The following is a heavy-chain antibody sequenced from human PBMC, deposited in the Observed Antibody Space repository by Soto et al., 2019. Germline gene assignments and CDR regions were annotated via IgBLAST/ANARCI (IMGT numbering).Heavy chain of an antibody. CDR1: GGSMSSYY. CDR2: ISYSGST. CDR3: ARADPDASVGY. Sequence: PSETLSLTCTVSGGSMSSYYWTWLQQSPGRGLEWIGYISYSGSTYYNPSLKSRVTISADTSKNQFSLRMNSMIAADTAVYYCARADPDASVGYWGQGTLVTVS. V-gene: IGHV4-59*01. D-gene: IGHD2-15*01. J-gene: IGHJ4*02.